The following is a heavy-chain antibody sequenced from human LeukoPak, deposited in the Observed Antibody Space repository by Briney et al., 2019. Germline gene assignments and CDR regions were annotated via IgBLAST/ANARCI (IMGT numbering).Heavy chain of an antibody. CDR1: GFTFSSYA. Sequence: GGSLRLSCAASGFTFSSYAMSWVRQAPGKGLEWVSAISGSGGSTYYADSVKGRFTISRDNSKNTLYLQMNSLRAEDTAVYYCARDGFTTDNDILPGYYHWFDPWGQGTLVTVSS. CDR3: ARDGFTTDNDILPGYYHWFDP. CDR2: ISGSGGST. V-gene: IGHV3-23*01. J-gene: IGHJ5*02. D-gene: IGHD3-9*01.